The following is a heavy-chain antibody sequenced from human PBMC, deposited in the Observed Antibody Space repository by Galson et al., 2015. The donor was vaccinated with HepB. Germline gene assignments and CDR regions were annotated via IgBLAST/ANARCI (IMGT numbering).Heavy chain of an antibody. CDR1: GFTFSSYG. V-gene: IGHV3-30*18. CDR3: AKDQYCSSTSCYTGHQRYYYYMDV. D-gene: IGHD2-2*02. Sequence: SLRLSCAASGFTFSSYGMHWVRQAPGKGLEWVAVISYDGSNKYYADSVKGRFTISRDNSKNTLYLQMNSLRAEDTAVYYCAKDQYCSSTSCYTGHQRYYYYMDVWGKGTTVTVSS. CDR2: ISYDGSNK. J-gene: IGHJ6*03.